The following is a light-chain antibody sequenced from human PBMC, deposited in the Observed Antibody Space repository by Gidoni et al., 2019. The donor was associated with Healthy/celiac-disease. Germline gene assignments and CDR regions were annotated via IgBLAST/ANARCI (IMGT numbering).Light chain of an antibody. J-gene: IGKJ4*01. CDR1: QSVLYSSNNKHY. Sequence: DIVMTQSPDSLAVSLGERATINCKSRQSVLYSSNNKHYLAWYHQKPGQPPKLLIYWASTRESGVPDRFSGSGSGTDFTLTISSLQAEDVAVYYCQQYYSTPLTFGGGTKVEIK. CDR2: WAS. CDR3: QQYYSTPLT. V-gene: IGKV4-1*01.